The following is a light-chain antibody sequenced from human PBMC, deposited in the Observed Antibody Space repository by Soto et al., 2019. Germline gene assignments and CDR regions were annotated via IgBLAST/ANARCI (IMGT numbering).Light chain of an antibody. J-gene: IGKJ4*01. CDR1: QNIGTN. Sequence: LLTQSPATVSVSPGEGATLSCGAGQNIGTNLAWYQQKSGQAPRLLIYGASNRATGVPAKFSGGGSGTDFTLTISSLQSEDFAVYYCLQFDKWPPRLTFGGGTKVDIK. CDR2: GAS. V-gene: IGKV3-15*01. CDR3: LQFDKWPPRLT.